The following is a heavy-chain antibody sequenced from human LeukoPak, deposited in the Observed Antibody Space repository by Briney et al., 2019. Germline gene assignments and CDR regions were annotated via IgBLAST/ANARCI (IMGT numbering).Heavy chain of an antibody. J-gene: IGHJ4*02. Sequence: PSDPLSHTRAVYGGSFSGCSWRGIHQPPGKGLAWIGEINHTGSTNYCPSLKTRVTISVDTSTNQCSRNLSSVTAAHTAVYYCARVGYYDMKPFYYWGQETLVTVSS. V-gene: IGHV4-34*01. CDR1: GGSFSGCS. D-gene: IGHD3-22*01. CDR2: INHTGST. CDR3: ARVGYYDMKPFYY.